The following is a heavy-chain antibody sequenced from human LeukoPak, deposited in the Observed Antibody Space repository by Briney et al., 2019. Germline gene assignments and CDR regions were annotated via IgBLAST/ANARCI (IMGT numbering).Heavy chain of an antibody. J-gene: IGHJ4*02. V-gene: IGHV4-59*12. CDR2: IYYSGST. Sequence: PSETLSLTCTVSGGSISSYYWSWIRQPPGKGLEWIGYIYYSGSTNYNPSLKSRVTMSVDTSKNQFSLKLSSVTAADTAVYYCARDRHYDFWSGYDLYFDYWGQGTLVTVSS. CDR1: GGSISSYY. D-gene: IGHD3-3*01. CDR3: ARDRHYDFWSGYDLYFDY.